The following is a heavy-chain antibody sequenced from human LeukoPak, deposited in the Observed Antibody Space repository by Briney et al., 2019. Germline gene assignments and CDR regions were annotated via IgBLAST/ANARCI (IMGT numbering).Heavy chain of an antibody. J-gene: IGHJ4*02. CDR3: ARNFDS. D-gene: IGHD2/OR15-2a*01. CDR1: GFTFTSYT. CDR2: ITSSSSTI. V-gene: IGHV3-48*01. Sequence: PGGSLRLSCAASGFTFTSYTMNWVRQAPGKGLEWVSYITSSSSTIYYADSVKGRFTMSRDNAENLLYLQMNSLRAEDTAVYYCARNFDSWGQGTLVTVSS.